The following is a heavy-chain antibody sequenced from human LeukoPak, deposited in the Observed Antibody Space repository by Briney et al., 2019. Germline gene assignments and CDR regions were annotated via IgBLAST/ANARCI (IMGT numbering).Heavy chain of an antibody. CDR1: GGSFSGYY. CDR3: ARRRNWNDVLDY. J-gene: IGHJ4*02. D-gene: IGHD1-1*01. V-gene: IGHV4-34*01. CDR2: ISHSGNT. Sequence: SETLSLTCAVYGGSFSGYYWSWVRQFPGKGLEWIGEISHSGNTNYSPSLKTRVTISVDTSKNQFSLKLSSVTAAVTAVYYCARRRNWNDVLDYWGRGTLVTVSS.